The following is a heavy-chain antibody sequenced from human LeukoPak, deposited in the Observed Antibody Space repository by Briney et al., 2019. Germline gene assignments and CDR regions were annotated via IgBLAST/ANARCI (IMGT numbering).Heavy chain of an antibody. CDR2: INSDGSST. J-gene: IGHJ4*02. Sequence: PGGSLRLSCAASGFTFSSYWMHWVRQAPGKGLVWVSRINSDGSSTSYADSVKGRCTISRDNAKNTLYLQMNSLRAEDTAVYYCARDGSSSWQFDYWGQGTLVTVSS. D-gene: IGHD6-13*01. V-gene: IGHV3-74*01. CDR1: GFTFSSYW. CDR3: ARDGSSSWQFDY.